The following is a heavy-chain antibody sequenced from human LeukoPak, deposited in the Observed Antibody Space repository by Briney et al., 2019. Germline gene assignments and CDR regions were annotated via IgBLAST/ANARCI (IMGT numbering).Heavy chain of an antibody. D-gene: IGHD3-10*01. V-gene: IGHV3-21*04. Sequence: GGSLRLSCAAYGFTFSSYSMNWVRQAPGKGLEWVSFISTSSSYIYYADSVKGRFTISRDSANNSLYLQMNGLRAEDTAVYYCARKTYGSEFYVDHWGQGTLVTVSS. CDR2: ISTSSSYI. J-gene: IGHJ5*02. CDR1: GFTFSSYS. CDR3: ARKTYGSEFYVDH.